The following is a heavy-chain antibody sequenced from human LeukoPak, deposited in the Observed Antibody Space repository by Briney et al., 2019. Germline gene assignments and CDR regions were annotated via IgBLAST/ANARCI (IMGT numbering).Heavy chain of an antibody. CDR2: ISFEGSNQ. CDR3: VRGRGAGPGAHFDY. CDR1: GFTFSSYS. Sequence: GGSLRLSCAASGFTFSSYSLLWVRQAPGRGLEWVAVISFEGSNQYYADSVKGRFTISRDNSKNTLYLQMSSLRAEDTAVYYCVRGRGAGPGAHFDYWGQGTLVTVSS. J-gene: IGHJ4*02. V-gene: IGHV3-30-3*01. D-gene: IGHD3-10*01.